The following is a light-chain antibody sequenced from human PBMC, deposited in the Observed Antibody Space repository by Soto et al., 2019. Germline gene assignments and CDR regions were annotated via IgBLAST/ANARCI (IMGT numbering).Light chain of an antibody. CDR3: AAWDDSLSGPV. V-gene: IGLV1-47*01. CDR2: RNN. Sequence: QSELTQPPSASGTPGQRVTISCSGSSSNIGSNYVYWYQQLPGTAPKLLIYRNNQRPSGVPDRFSGSKSGNSASLAISGIRSEDEADYYCAAWDDSLSGPVFGGGTKLTVL. CDR1: SSNIGSNY. J-gene: IGLJ2*01.